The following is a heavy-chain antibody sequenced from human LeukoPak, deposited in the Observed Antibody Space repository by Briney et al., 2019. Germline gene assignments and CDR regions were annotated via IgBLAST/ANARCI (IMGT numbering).Heavy chain of an antibody. CDR3: ARDKVASQRAAYYMDV. Sequence: GGSLRLSCAASGFTFSSYAMSWVRQAPGKGLEWVSAISSSSSYIYYADSVKGRFTISRDNAKNSLYLQMNSLRAEDTAVYYCARDKVASQRAAYYMDVWAKGLRSPSP. D-gene: IGHD6-25*01. CDR1: GFTFSSYA. V-gene: IGHV3-21*01. CDR2: ISSSSSYI. J-gene: IGHJ6*03.